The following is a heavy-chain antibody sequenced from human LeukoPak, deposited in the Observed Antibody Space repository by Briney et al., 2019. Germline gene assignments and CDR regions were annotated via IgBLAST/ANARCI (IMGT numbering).Heavy chain of an antibody. Sequence: GASVKVSCKASGYTFATYGFCWVRQAPGHGLEWMGWISSNTGKTDYAQKFQGRVTLTTDTSTSTAYMELRSLRPDDTALYYCAKVAGDRMDYWGQGTLLTVFS. J-gene: IGHJ4*02. V-gene: IGHV1-18*01. CDR2: ISSNTGKT. CDR1: GYTFATYG. CDR3: AKVAGDRMDY. D-gene: IGHD6-13*01.